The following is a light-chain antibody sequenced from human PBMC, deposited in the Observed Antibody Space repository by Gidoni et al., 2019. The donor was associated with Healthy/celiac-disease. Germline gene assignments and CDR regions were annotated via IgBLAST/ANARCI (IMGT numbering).Light chain of an antibody. CDR2: GAS. Sequence: EIVLTQSPGTLSLSPGERATLSCRASQSVSSSYLAWYQQKPGQAPRLLIYGASSRATGIPDRFSGSGSGTDFTLTISRLEPEAFAVYYCQEYGSSFGGXTKVEIK. V-gene: IGKV3-20*01. J-gene: IGKJ4*01. CDR3: QEYGSS. CDR1: QSVSSSY.